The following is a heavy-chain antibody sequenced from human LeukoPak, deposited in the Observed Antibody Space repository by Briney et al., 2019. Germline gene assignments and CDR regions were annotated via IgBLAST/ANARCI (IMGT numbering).Heavy chain of an antibody. D-gene: IGHD6-19*01. CDR2: IWYDGSNK. J-gene: IGHJ4*02. CDR3: AKSWRAGYSSGWCDY. V-gene: IGHV3-33*06. CDR1: EFTFSDFG. Sequence: GGSLRLSCAASEFTFSDFGMHWVRQAPGKGLEWVAVIWYDGSNKYYADSVKGRFTISRDNYKNTLYLQMNSLRAEDTAVYYCAKSWRAGYSSGWCDYWGQGTLVTVSS.